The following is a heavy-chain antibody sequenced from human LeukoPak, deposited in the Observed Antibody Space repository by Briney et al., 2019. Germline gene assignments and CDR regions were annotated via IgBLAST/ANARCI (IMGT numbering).Heavy chain of an antibody. CDR3: AKNYGASTGYDY. D-gene: IGHD4-17*01. CDR1: GFTFSSYA. Sequence: PGRSLRLSCAASGFTFSSYAMHWVRQAPGKGLEWVAVIWYDGSNIYYVDSVKGRFTISRDDSKNTLYLQMNSLRAEDTAIYYCAKNYGASTGYDYWSQGTLVTVSS. CDR2: IWYDGSNI. V-gene: IGHV3-33*06. J-gene: IGHJ4*02.